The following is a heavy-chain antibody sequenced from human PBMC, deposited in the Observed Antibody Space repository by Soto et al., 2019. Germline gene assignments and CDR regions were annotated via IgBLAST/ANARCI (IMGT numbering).Heavy chain of an antibody. D-gene: IGHD3-22*01. CDR3: ARDFTYYYDSSGYYYRGYYLDY. CDR1: GFTFSRYS. V-gene: IGHV3-48*01. CDR2: ISSSSCAI. Sequence: PGGSLRLSCAASGFTFSRYSMNWVRQAPGKGLEWVSYISSSSCAIYYADSVKGRFTISRDNAKNSLYLQMNSLRAEDTAVYYCARDFTYYYDSSGYYYRGYYLDYWGQGTLVTVSS. J-gene: IGHJ4*02.